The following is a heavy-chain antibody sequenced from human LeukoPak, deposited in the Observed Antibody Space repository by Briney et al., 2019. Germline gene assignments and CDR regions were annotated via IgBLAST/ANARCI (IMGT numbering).Heavy chain of an antibody. Sequence: KSSETVSLTCTVSSGSISSSSYCWGWIRQPPGRGLEWIGSIYYSGSTYYNPSLKSRVTISVDTSKNQFSLKLSSVTAAHEAGYYCAGCLITIFGVSNFFDHLLQGTQATVCS. D-gene: IGHD3-3*01. CDR1: SGSISSSSYC. CDR2: IYYSGST. CDR3: AGCLITIFGVSNFFDH. J-gene: IGHJ4*02. V-gene: IGHV4-39*01.